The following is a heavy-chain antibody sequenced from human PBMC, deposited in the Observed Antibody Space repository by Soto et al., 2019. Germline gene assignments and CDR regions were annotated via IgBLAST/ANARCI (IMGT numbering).Heavy chain of an antibody. D-gene: IGHD2-21*02. Sequence: QVQLVQSGAAVKKPGASVKVSCKASGYTFTSYAMHWVRQAPGQRLEWMGWINAGNGNTKYSQKFQGRVTITRDTSASTAYMELSSLRSDDTAVYCCARGFRGGDAAWFDPWGQGTLVTVSS. CDR1: GYTFTSYA. CDR3: ARGFRGGDAAWFDP. V-gene: IGHV1-3*01. J-gene: IGHJ5*02. CDR2: INAGNGNT.